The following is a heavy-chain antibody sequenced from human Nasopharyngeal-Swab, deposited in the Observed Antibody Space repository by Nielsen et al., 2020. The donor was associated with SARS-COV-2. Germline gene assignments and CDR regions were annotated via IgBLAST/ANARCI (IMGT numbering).Heavy chain of an antibody. V-gene: IGHV1-69*13. J-gene: IGHJ2*01. CDR1: GYTFSSYA. Sequence: SVKVSCKASGYTFSSYAISWVRQAPGQGLEWMGGIIPISGTANYAQKFQGRVTITADESTSTAYMELSSLRSEDPAVYYCARGGWGGSANWYFDLWGRGTLVTVSS. D-gene: IGHD3-16*01. CDR3: ARGGWGGSANWYFDL. CDR2: IIPISGTA.